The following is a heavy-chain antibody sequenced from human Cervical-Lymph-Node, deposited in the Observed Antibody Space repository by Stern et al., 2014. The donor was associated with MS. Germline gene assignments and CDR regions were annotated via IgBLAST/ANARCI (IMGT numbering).Heavy chain of an antibody. Sequence: VQLVQSGAEVKKPGSSVQVSCTASGGTFSSYAISWVRQAPGQGLEWMGGITPIFGTANYAQKFQGRVTITADESTSTAYMELSSLRSEDTAVYYCARDRRIAVAGPGKGFDYWGQGTLVTVSS. CDR2: ITPIFGTA. J-gene: IGHJ4*02. CDR1: GGTFSSYA. D-gene: IGHD6-19*01. V-gene: IGHV1-69*01. CDR3: ARDRRIAVAGPGKGFDY.